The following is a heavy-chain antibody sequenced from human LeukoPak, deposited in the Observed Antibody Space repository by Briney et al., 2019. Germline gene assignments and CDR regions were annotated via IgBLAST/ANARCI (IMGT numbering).Heavy chain of an antibody. D-gene: IGHD2-21*02. Sequence: ASVKVSCKASGYTFTGHYMHWVRQAPGQGLEWMGWINPNSGDTEYAQKFQGRVTMTRDTSISTAYMELSSLRSDDTAVYYCARTASAEFDYWAREPWSPSPQ. CDR3: ARTASAEFDY. CDR2: INPNSGDT. V-gene: IGHV1-2*02. J-gene: IGHJ4*02. CDR1: GYTFTGHY.